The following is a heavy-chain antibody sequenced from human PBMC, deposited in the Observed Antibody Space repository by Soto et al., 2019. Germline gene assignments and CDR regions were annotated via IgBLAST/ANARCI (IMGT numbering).Heavy chain of an antibody. D-gene: IGHD5-18*01. J-gene: IGHJ6*02. V-gene: IGHV1-69*12. CDR1: GGTFSSYA. CDR2: IIPIFGTA. Sequence: QVQLVQSGAEVKKPGSSVKVSCKASGGTFSSYASSWVRQAPGQGLEWMGGIIPIFGTANYAQKFQGRVTIPADASTSTAYMELSSLRSEDTAVYYCASHSYGYFPHYYHGMDVWGQGTTVTVSS. CDR3: ASHSYGYFPHYYHGMDV.